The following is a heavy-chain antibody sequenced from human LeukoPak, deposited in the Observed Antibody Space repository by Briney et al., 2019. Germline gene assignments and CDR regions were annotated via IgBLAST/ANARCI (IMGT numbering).Heavy chain of an antibody. Sequence: GGSLRLSCAASGFTLSNAWMSWVRQAPGKGLEWVGRIKSKTDGGTTDYAAPVKGRFTISRDDSKNTLYLQMNSLKTEDTAVYYCTTYIVVVVAATTHYSYWGQGTLVTVSS. CDR3: TTYIVVVVAATTHYSY. J-gene: IGHJ4*02. CDR2: IKSKTDGGTT. D-gene: IGHD2-15*01. V-gene: IGHV3-15*01. CDR1: GFTLSNAW.